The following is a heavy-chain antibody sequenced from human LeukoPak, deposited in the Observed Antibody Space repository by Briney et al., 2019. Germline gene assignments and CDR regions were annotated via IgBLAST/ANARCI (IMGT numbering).Heavy chain of an antibody. J-gene: IGHJ4*02. Sequence: SETLSLTCSVSGGSINSCDYNCSWIRQPPGKGLEWIGFIYCTGTTYHNPSLKSQVTISVDTSKTQCSLNLSPVTVADTAVYYCAREKNYGDYGTYWGQGTLVTVSS. CDR2: IYCTGTT. D-gene: IGHD4-17*01. V-gene: IGHV4-30-4*08. CDR3: AREKNYGDYGTY. CDR1: GGSINSCDYN.